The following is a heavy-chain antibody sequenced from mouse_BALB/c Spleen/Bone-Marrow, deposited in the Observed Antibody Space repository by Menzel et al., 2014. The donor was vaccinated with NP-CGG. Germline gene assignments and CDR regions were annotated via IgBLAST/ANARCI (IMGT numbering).Heavy chain of an antibody. CDR3: ARHAYYDQTEVSFVY. CDR2: ISGGGSYT. CDR1: GFSFNSYG. D-gene: IGHD2-4*01. Sequence: DVMLVESGGGLVKSGGSLKLSCAASGFSFNSYGMSWVRQTPEKRLEWVATISGGGSYTFYPDSVEGRFTISRDNAKNNLYLQLSSLRSEDTALYYCARHAYYDQTEVSFVYWGQGTLVTVSA. J-gene: IGHJ3*01. V-gene: IGHV5-9-2*01.